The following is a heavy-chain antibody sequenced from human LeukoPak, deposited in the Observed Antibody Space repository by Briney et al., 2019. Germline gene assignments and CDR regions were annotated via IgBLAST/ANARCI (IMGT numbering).Heavy chain of an antibody. CDR3: ARDLGMYRSDLDY. D-gene: IGHD1-26*01. J-gene: IGHJ4*02. Sequence: EASVKVSCKASGYTFTNDYIHWVPQAPGHGLEWMGWINPKTGVTKYAQNFQGRVTMTRDTSISTAYMEVSRLRSDGTAVFYCARDLGMYRSDLDYWGQGTLVTVSS. CDR2: INPKTGVT. V-gene: IGHV1-2*02. CDR1: GYTFTNDY.